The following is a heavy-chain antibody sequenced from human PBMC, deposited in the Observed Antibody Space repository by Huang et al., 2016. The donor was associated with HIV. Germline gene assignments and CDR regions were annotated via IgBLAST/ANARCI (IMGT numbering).Heavy chain of an antibody. D-gene: IGHD2-15*01. Sequence: QVQLVQSGAEVKKPGASVKVSCKASGFTSYGLSWVRQAPGQGLEWMGWIIGNNGNTYYTQKFQDRVTMTTNTSTSTTFMELRSLRSDDTAVYYCARLGYCSGDICYPDYWGQGTLVTVSA. CDR3: ARLGYCSGDICYPDY. J-gene: IGHJ4*02. V-gene: IGHV1-18*01. CDR2: IIGNNGNT. CDR1: GFTSYG.